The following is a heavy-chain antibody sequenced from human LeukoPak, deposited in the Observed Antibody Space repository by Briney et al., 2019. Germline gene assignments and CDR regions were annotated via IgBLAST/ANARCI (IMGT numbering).Heavy chain of an antibody. CDR1: GYTFTGYY. V-gene: IGHV1-2*02. D-gene: IGHD3-16*01. J-gene: IGHJ3*02. Sequence: GASVKVSCKASGYTFTGYYMHWVRQAPGQGLEWMGWINPNSGGTNYAQKFQGRVTMTRDTSISTAYIELSRLRSDDTAVYYCARVGGGSGPYDAFDIWGQGTMVTVSS. CDR2: INPNSGGT. CDR3: ARVGGGSGPYDAFDI.